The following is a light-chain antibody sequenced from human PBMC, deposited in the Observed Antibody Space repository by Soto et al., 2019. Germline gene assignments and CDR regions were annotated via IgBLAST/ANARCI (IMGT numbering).Light chain of an antibody. CDR3: VLYMGSGISGVV. V-gene: IGLV8-61*01. J-gene: IGLJ2*01. CDR2: STN. CDR1: SGSVSTSYY. Sequence: QTVVTQEPSFSVSPGGTVTLTCGLSSGSVSTSYYPSWYQQTPGQAPRTLIYSTNTRSSGVPDRFSGSILGNKAALTITGAQADDESDYYCVLYMGSGISGVVFGGGTKLTVL.